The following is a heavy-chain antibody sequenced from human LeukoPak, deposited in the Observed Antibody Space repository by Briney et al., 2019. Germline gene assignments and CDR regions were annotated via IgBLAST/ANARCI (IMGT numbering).Heavy chain of an antibody. V-gene: IGHV3-7*03. CDR3: AKDLGHQQLLAHFDY. CDR2: IKQDGSEK. J-gene: IGHJ4*02. CDR1: GFTFSSYW. Sequence: PGGSLRLSCAASGFTFSSYWMSWVRQAPGKGLERVANIKQDGSEKYYVDSVKGRFTFSRDNSKNTLYLQMNSLRAEDTAVYYCAKDLGHQQLLAHFDYWGQGTLVTVSS. D-gene: IGHD1-1*01.